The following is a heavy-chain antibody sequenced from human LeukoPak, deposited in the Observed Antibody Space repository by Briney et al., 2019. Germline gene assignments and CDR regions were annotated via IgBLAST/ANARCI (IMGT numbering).Heavy chain of an antibody. V-gene: IGHV3-23*01. D-gene: IGHD6-13*01. CDR2: MSGSGDST. J-gene: IGHJ6*02. CDR1: GFTFSSYA. CDR3: AKTGAAPRDYYYGMDV. Sequence: GGTLRLSCAASGFTFSSYAMSWVRQAPGKGLEWVSTMSGSGDSTYYADSVKGRFTISRDNSRNTLYLQMNSLRAEDTAVYYCAKTGAAPRDYYYGMDVWGQGTTVTVSS.